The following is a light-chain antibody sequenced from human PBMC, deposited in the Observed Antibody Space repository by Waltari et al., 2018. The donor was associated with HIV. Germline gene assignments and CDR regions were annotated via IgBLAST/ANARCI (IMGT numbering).Light chain of an antibody. CDR1: SSAVGGYHT. Sequence: SALTPPASASGSPGPSTTISCPGSSSAVGGYHTVSWYQPHPGKAPTLVIYDVIERPSWVSNRFSGSKSGNTASLTISGLQAEDEADYNCCSYAGSSTLLFGGGTKVTV. CDR2: DVI. J-gene: IGLJ2*01. CDR3: CSYAGSSTLL. V-gene: IGLV2-23*01.